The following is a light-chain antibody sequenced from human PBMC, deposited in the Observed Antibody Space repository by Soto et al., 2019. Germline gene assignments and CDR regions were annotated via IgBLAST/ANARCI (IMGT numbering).Light chain of an antibody. CDR1: SSDVGGYNY. Sequence: QSVLTQPASVSGSPGQSITISCTGTSSDVGGYNYVSWYQQHPGKAPKLMIYEVSNRPSGVSNRFSGSKSGNTASLNVSGLQAEDEADYYCCSYADNNDYVFGTGTKVTVL. V-gene: IGLV2-14*01. CDR2: EVS. CDR3: CSYADNNDYV. J-gene: IGLJ1*01.